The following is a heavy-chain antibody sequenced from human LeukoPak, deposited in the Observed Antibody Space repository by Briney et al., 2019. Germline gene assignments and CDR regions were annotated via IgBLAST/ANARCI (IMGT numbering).Heavy chain of an antibody. D-gene: IGHD3-10*01. J-gene: IGHJ4*02. CDR1: GYTFTGYY. CDR3: ARGGYYYGSGAFDY. CDR2: INPNSGGT. Sequence: ASVKVSCKASGYTFTGYYMHWVRQAPGQGLEWMGWINPNSGGTNYAQKFQGRVTMTRDTSISTAYMELSRLRSEDTAVYYCARGGYYYGSGAFDYWGQGTLVTVSS. V-gene: IGHV1-2*02.